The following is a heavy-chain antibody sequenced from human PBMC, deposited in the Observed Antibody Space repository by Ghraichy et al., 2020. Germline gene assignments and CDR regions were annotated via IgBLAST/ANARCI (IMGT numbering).Heavy chain of an antibody. Sequence: SETLSLTCTVSGDSIKNYDWSWIRQSPGKGLEWISNIYDSGSTTYKTNYNPSLKSRVIMYLDTSRNQLSLRLRSLTAADTAIYYCARELRRAEFDNWGQGTLVTVSS. CDR1: GDSIKNYD. J-gene: IGHJ4*02. CDR3: ARELRRAEFDN. V-gene: IGHV4-59*01. CDR2: IYDSGSTTYKT.